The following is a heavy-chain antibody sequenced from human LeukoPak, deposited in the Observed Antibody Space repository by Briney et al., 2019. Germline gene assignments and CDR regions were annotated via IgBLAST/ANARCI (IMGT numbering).Heavy chain of an antibody. CDR2: ITSDGGTT. D-gene: IGHD3-10*01. CDR1: GFTFSSYA. Sequence: PGGSLRLSCLASGFTFSSYAMHWVRQTPGKGLEYVSVITSDGGTTYYADSVKGRATISRDNSKSTLYLQMSSLRPEDTAVYYCVKDNVGPGDYWGQGTLVTVSS. J-gene: IGHJ4*02. CDR3: VKDNVGPGDY. V-gene: IGHV3-64D*06.